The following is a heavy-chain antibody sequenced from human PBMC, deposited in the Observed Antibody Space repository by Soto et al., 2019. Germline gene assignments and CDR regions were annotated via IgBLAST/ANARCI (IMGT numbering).Heavy chain of an antibody. CDR1: GYTFNIYG. Sequence: QVQLVQSGAEMKKPGASVKVSCNASGYTFNIYGISWVRQAPGQGLEWMGWISAYDGITDYAQKFQGRVTMTTDTSTATAYLDLRSLRSDDTAVYYCVREVSGYSSGWYFDYWGQGTLVTVSS. D-gene: IGHD6-19*01. V-gene: IGHV1-18*01. J-gene: IGHJ4*02. CDR2: ISAYDGIT. CDR3: VREVSGYSSGWYFDY.